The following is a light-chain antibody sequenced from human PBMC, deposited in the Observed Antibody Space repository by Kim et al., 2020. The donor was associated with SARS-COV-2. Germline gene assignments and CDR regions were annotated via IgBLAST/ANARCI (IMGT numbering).Light chain of an antibody. Sequence: LSASVGDRVTITCRASQNINSWLAWYQQKPGKAPKLLIDKASSLQSGVPSRFSGSGSGTEFTLTITSLQPDDFATYYCQQYNSYHTFGQGTKLEI. V-gene: IGKV1-5*03. CDR1: QNINSW. CDR2: KAS. J-gene: IGKJ2*01. CDR3: QQYNSYHT.